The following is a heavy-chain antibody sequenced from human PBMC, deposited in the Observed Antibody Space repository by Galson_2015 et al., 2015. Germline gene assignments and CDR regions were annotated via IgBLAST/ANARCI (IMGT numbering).Heavy chain of an antibody. Sequence: SVKVSCKVSGYTLTELSMHWVRQAPGKGLEWMGGFDPEDGETIYAQKFQGRVTMTEDTSTDTAYMELSSLRSEDTAVYYCATGKGGLRFLEWLSTFDYWGQGTLVTVSS. D-gene: IGHD3-3*01. V-gene: IGHV1-24*01. CDR2: FDPEDGET. J-gene: IGHJ4*02. CDR1: GYTLTELS. CDR3: ATGKGGLRFLEWLSTFDY.